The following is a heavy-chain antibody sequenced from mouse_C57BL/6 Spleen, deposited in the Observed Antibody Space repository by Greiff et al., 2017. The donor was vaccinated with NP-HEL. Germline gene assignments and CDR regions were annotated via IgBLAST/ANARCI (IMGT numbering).Heavy chain of an antibody. Sequence: QVHVKQSGAELVRPGASVTLSCKASGYTFTDYEMHWVKQTPVHGLEWIGAIDPETGGTAYNQKFKGKAILTADKSSSTAYMELRSLTSEDSAVYYCTIRQLAYWGQGTLVTVSA. J-gene: IGHJ3*01. CDR3: TIRQLAY. CDR1: GYTFTDYE. D-gene: IGHD3-2*01. CDR2: IDPETGGT. V-gene: IGHV1-15*01.